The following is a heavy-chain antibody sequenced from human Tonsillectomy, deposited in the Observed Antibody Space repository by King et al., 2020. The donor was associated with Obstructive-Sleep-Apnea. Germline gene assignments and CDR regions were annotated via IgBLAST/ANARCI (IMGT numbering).Heavy chain of an antibody. D-gene: IGHD1-26*01. CDR3: ARILGSQTRYDY. CDR2: INPDENVK. V-gene: IGHV3-7*03. CDR1: GFTFSTYW. Sequence: VQLVESGGGLVQPGGSLRLSCAASGFTFSTYWMSWVRQAPGKGLEWMASINPDENVKHYVDSVKGRFTISRDNAKNSLYLQMNSLRVEDTAVYHCARILGSQTRYDYWGQGTLVTVSS. J-gene: IGHJ4*02.